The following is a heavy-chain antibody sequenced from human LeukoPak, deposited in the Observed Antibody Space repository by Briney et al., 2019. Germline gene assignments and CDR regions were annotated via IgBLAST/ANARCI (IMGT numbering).Heavy chain of an antibody. CDR2: IYPGDSDT. D-gene: IGHD3-10*01. Sequence: GESLKISCKGSGYSFTCYWIGWVRQMPGKGLEWMGIIYPGDSDTRYGPSFQGQVTISADKSISTAYPQWSSLKASDTAMYYCARQPGYYGSGSYSDYWGQGTLVTVSS. CDR3: ARQPGYYGSGSYSDY. V-gene: IGHV5-51*01. J-gene: IGHJ4*02. CDR1: GYSFTCYW.